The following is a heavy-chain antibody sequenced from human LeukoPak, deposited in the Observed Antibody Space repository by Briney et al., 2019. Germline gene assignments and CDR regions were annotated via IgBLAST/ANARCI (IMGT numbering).Heavy chain of an antibody. V-gene: IGHV4-39*01. CDR1: GGSISGSSYY. CDR2: IYYSGST. Sequence: SETLSLTCTVSGGSISGSSYYWGWIRQPPGKGLEWIGSIYYSGSTYYNPSLKSRVTISVDTSKNQFSLKLSSVTAADTAVYYCARHSVVPAAMFDYWGQGILVTVSS. D-gene: IGHD2-2*01. J-gene: IGHJ4*02. CDR3: ARHSVVPAAMFDY.